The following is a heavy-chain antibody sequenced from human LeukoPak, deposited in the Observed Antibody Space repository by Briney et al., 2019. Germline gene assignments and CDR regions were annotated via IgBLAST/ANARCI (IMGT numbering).Heavy chain of an antibody. CDR2: INPNSGGT. V-gene: IGHV1-2*02. J-gene: IGHJ4*02. CDR1: GYTFTGYY. CDR3: ARGVRVAQGSYYFDY. Sequence: ASVKVSCKASGYTFTGYYMHWVRQAPGQGLEWMGWINPNSGGTNYAQKFQGRVTMTRDTSISTAYMELSRLRSDDTAVYYCARGVRVAQGSYYFDYWGQGTLVTVSS. D-gene: IGHD2-8*02.